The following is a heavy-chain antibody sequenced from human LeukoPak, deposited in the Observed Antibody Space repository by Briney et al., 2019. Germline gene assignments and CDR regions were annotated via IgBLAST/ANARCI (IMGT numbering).Heavy chain of an antibody. CDR2: INSDGSST. CDR1: GFSFSSYW. V-gene: IGHV3-74*01. CDR3: AREELLLLPSGGLDY. J-gene: IGHJ4*02. Sequence: GGSLRLSCVASGFSFSSYWMHWVRQPPGKGLVWVSRINSDGSSTSYADSVKGRFTISRDNAKNSLYLQMNSLRAEDTAVYYCAREELLLLPSGGLDYWGQGTLVTVSS. D-gene: IGHD3-22*01.